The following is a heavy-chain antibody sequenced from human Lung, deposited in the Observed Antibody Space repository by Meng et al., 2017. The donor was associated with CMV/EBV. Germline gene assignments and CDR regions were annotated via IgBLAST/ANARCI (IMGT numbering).Heavy chain of an antibody. CDR1: GFTYENYA. J-gene: IGHJ6*01. D-gene: IGHD3-10*01. CDR3: ARNVGEYYLPSKGMDV. Sequence: SLKISCVGSGFTYENYAMHWVRQGPGKGLEWVLCITWNSGNIDYADSVKGRFTVSRDNAQNYVYLQMNSLRLEDTAFYYFARNVGEYYLPSKGMDVWGQGTTVTISS. CDR2: ITWNSGNI. V-gene: IGHV3-9*01.